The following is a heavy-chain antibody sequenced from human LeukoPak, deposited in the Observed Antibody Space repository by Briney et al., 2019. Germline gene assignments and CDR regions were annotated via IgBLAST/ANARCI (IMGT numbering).Heavy chain of an antibody. Sequence: GGSLRLSCAASGFTFSNYWMHWVRQAPGKGLVWVSRINTDGSSTAYADFVKGRFTISRDNAQHTLYLQMNSLRVEDTAVYFCARGFLGTCSGASCYSGYWGQGTLLTVSS. CDR3: ARGFLGTCSGASCYSGY. V-gene: IGHV3-74*01. CDR1: GFTFSNYW. J-gene: IGHJ4*02. CDR2: INTDGSST. D-gene: IGHD2-15*01.